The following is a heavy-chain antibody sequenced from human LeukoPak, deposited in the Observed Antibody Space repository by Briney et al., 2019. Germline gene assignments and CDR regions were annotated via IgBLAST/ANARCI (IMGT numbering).Heavy chain of an antibody. Sequence: ASVKVSCKASGYTFTSYGISWVRQAPGQGPEWMGWISAYNGNTNYAQKLQGRVTMTTDTSTSTAYMELRSLRSDDTAVYYCARGSYCSGGSCYSNYMDVWGKGTTVTISS. CDR2: ISAYNGNT. D-gene: IGHD2-15*01. V-gene: IGHV1-18*01. CDR3: ARGSYCSGGSCYSNYMDV. J-gene: IGHJ6*03. CDR1: GYTFTSYG.